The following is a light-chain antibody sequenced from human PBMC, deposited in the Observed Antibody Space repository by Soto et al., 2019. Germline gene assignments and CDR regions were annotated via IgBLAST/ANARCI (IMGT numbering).Light chain of an antibody. CDR1: QVMSSW. CDR3: QQADSLPIT. V-gene: IGKV1-12*01. J-gene: IGKJ5*01. Sequence: DIQMTQSPSTLSASVGDRVTITCRASQVMSSWLAWYQQKPGKAPKLLIFAASTLQSGVPSRFSGSGSRTDFTLTISDLQPEDVATYYCQQADSLPITFGQGTRLEIK. CDR2: AAS.